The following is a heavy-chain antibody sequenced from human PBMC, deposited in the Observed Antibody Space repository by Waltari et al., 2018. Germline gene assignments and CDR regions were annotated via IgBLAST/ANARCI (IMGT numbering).Heavy chain of an antibody. Sequence: QVQLQESGPGLVKPSETLSLTCTVSGGSISSHYWSWIRQPPGKGLEWIGYIYYRGNTNYTPSLKSRVTISVDTSKNQFSLKLSSVTAADTAVYYCATEGGYCGGDCFDYWGQGTLVTVSS. V-gene: IGHV4-59*11. CDR2: IYYRGNT. CDR1: GGSISSHY. D-gene: IGHD2-21*01. CDR3: ATEGGYCGGDCFDY. J-gene: IGHJ4*02.